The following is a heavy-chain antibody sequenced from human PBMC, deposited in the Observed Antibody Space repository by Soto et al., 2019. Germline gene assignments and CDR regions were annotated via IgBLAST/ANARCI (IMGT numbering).Heavy chain of an antibody. CDR2: INHSGST. D-gene: IGHD1-7*01. CDR1: GGSFSGYY. V-gene: IGHV4-34*01. J-gene: IGHJ4*02. CDR3: ARDKTNGLFDY. Sequence: SETLSLTCAVYGGSFSGYYWTWIRQPPGTGLEWIGEINHSGSTNYNPSLKSRVTISVDTSKNQFSLKLTSVTAADTAVYYCARDKTNGLFDYWGQGPLVNV.